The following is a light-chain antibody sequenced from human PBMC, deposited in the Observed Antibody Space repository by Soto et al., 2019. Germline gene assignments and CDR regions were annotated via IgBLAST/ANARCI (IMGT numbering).Light chain of an antibody. CDR2: QDT. CDR3: QAWDRSTVV. J-gene: IGLJ2*01. CDR1: KLGDKY. Sequence: SYELTQPPSVSVSPGQTASITCSGDKLGDKYACWYQQKPGQSPVLVIYQDTKRPSGIPERFSGSNSGNTATLPISGTQAMDEADYYCQAWDRSTVVFGGGTKLTVL. V-gene: IGLV3-1*01.